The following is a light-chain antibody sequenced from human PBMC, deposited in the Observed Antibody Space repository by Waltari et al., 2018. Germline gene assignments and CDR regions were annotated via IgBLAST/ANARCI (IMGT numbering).Light chain of an antibody. CDR2: EVS. J-gene: IGLJ1*01. Sequence: QSALTQPASVSGSPGLSIPIPCTGTSSDVGGYNYVSWYQQHPGKAPKLMIYEVSNRPSGVSNRFSGSKSGNTASLTISGLQAEDEADYYCSSYTSSSTLDFGTGTKVTVL. CDR1: SSDVGGYNY. CDR3: SSYTSSSTLD. V-gene: IGLV2-14*01.